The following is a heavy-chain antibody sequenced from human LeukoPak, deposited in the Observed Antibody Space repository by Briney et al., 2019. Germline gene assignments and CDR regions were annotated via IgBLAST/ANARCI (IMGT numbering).Heavy chain of an antibody. CDR3: ARGLPQFYYMDV. Sequence: GASVKVSCKASGGTFSSYAISWVRQAPGQGLEWMGGIIPIFGTANYAQKFQGRVTITTDESTSTAYVELSSLRSEDTAVYYCARGLPQFYYMDVWGKGTTVTVSS. CDR1: GGTFSSYA. V-gene: IGHV1-69*05. D-gene: IGHD5-24*01. CDR2: IIPIFGTA. J-gene: IGHJ6*03.